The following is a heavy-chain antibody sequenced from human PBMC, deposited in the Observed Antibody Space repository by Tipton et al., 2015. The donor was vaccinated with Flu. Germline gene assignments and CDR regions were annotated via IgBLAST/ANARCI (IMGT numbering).Heavy chain of an antibody. CDR3: ATLLFRSAFDI. D-gene: IGHD2-21*02. Sequence: LRLSCTVSGGSISSGGYYWSWIRQHPGKGLEWIGYIYYSGSTYYNPSLKSRVTISVDASKNQFSLKLSSVTAADTAVYYCATLLFRSAFDIWGQGTMVTVSS. J-gene: IGHJ3*02. V-gene: IGHV4-31*02. CDR2: IYYSGST. CDR1: GGSISSGGYY.